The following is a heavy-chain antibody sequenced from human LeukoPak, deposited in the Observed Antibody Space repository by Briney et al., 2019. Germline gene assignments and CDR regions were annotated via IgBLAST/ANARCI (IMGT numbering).Heavy chain of an antibody. V-gene: IGHV3-30-3*01. CDR2: ISYDGSNK. CDR1: GFTFSGYP. CDR3: ARAPDPLYYGMDV. J-gene: IGHJ6*02. Sequence: GGSLRLSCAASGFTFSGYPIHWVRQAPGKGLEWVAVISYDGSNKYYADSVKGRFTISRDNSKNTLYPQMNSLRAEDTAVYYCARAPDPLYYGMDVWGQGTTVTVSS.